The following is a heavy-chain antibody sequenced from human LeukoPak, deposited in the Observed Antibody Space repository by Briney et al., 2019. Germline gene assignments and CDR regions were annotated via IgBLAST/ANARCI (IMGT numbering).Heavy chain of an antibody. J-gene: IGHJ4*02. CDR3: ARGHRYSYGYKYCDY. CDR1: GGSISSGGFY. Sequence: SETLSLTCTVSGGSISSGGFYWSWIRQHPGKGLEWIGYIYYSGSTYYNPSLKSRVTISVDTSKNQFSLKLSSVTAADTAVYYWARGHRYSYGYKYCDYWGQGTLVTVSS. V-gene: IGHV4-31*03. CDR2: IYYSGST. D-gene: IGHD5-18*01.